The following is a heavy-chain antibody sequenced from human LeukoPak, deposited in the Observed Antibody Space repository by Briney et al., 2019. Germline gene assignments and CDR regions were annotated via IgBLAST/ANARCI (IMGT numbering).Heavy chain of an antibody. J-gene: IGHJ5*02. CDR1: GFTFSSYA. CDR3: ATLTAKFGWFDP. V-gene: IGHV3-30-3*01. Sequence: GGSLRLSCAASGFTFSSYAMHWVRQAPGKGLEWVAVISYDGSNKYYADSVKGRFTISRDNSKNTLYPQMNSLRAEDTAVYYCATLTAKFGWFDPWGQGTLVTVSS. D-gene: IGHD7-27*01. CDR2: ISYDGSNK.